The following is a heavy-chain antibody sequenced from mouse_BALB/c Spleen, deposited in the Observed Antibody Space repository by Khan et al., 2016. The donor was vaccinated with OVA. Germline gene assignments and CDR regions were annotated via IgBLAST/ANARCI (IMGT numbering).Heavy chain of an antibody. D-gene: IGHD2-14*01. CDR1: GYTFTNFG. CDR2: INTYTGEP. J-gene: IGHJ4*01. Sequence: QIQLVQSGPELKTPGETVKISCKASGYTFTNFGMHWVKQAPGKGLEWMGWINTYTGEPTYAHDFKGRFAFSLETSANTAYLQINNLKNEDTAIYFYARGARYDKAHYALDYCGQGTSVTVSS. V-gene: IGHV9-3-1*01. CDR3: ARGARYDKAHYALDY.